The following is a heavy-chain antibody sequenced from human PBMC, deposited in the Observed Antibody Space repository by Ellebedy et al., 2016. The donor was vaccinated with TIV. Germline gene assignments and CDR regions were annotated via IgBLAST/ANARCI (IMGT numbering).Heavy chain of an antibody. Sequence: GESLKISCAASGFTFSSYDMHWVRQGSENGLEWVSSIGAAGDTYYAGFVKGRVAISRENAKNSLYLQLNNVRVGDTAVYYCARATAGFDYWGQGTLVTVSS. CDR1: GFTFSSYD. CDR2: IGAAGDT. D-gene: IGHD1-14*01. CDR3: ARATAGFDY. V-gene: IGHV3-13*01. J-gene: IGHJ4*02.